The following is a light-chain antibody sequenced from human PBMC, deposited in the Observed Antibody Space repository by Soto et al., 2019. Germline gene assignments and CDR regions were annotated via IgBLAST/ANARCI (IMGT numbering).Light chain of an antibody. V-gene: IGLV6-57*03. CDR2: EDN. CDR1: SGSIASNY. J-gene: IGLJ3*02. CDR3: QSYDSSNQGV. Sequence: NFMLTQPPSVSESPGKTVTISCTRSSGSIASNYVHWYQQRPGSAPTTVIYEDNQRPSGVPDRFSGSIDSSSNSASLTISGLKTEDEADYYCQSYDSSNQGVFGGGTKLTVL.